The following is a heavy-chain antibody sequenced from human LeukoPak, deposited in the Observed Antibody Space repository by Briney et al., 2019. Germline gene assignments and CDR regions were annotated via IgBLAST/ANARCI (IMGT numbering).Heavy chain of an antibody. D-gene: IGHD4-17*01. CDR3: TRGETVTTRVY. CDR2: IRSKAYGGTT. V-gene: IGHV3-49*04. CDR1: GFTFGDYA. J-gene: IGHJ4*02. Sequence: PGGSLRLSCTASGFTFGDYAMSWVRQAPGKGLEWVGFIRSKAYGGTTEYAASVKGRFTISRDDSESIAYLQMTSLKTEDTAVYYCTRGETVTTRVYWGQGTLVTVSS.